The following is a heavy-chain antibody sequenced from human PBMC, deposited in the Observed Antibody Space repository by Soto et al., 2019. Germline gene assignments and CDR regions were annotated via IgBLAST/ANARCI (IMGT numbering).Heavy chain of an antibody. J-gene: IGHJ4*02. V-gene: IGHV4-4*07. CDR2: IHSSGIT. Sequence: PSETLCLPCSVSGGSITDYYWTWIRQPPGKPLECLGRIHSSGITTYNPSLRRRVTMAVDRSRSQYSLKLSSVTAADTAVDYCASVAGSCFDYWGRGSLVTVSS. CDR1: GGSITDYY. CDR3: ASVAGSCFDY. D-gene: IGHD1-26*01.